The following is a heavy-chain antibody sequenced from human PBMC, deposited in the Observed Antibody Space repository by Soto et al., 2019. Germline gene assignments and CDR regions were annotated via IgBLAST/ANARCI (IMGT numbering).Heavy chain of an antibody. Sequence: QVQLVQSGAEVKKPGSSVKVSCKASGGTFSSYAISWVRQAPGQGLEWMGGIIPIFGTANYAQKFQGRVTITADKSTSTAYLELSSLRSEDTAVYYCARHSRGYSYGYYYDYGMDVWGQGTTVTVSS. J-gene: IGHJ6*02. CDR1: GGTFSSYA. CDR2: IIPIFGTA. V-gene: IGHV1-69*06. D-gene: IGHD5-18*01. CDR3: ARHSRGYSYGYYYDYGMDV.